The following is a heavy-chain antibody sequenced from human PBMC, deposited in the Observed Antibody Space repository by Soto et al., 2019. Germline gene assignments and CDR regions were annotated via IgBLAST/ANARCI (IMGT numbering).Heavy chain of an antibody. Sequence: QVQLQESGPGLVKPSETLSLTCSVSGGSITSYYWTWMRQPPGKGLEGIGNINHSGTSNQKSSLNSRVSISLDTSKNHFSLHLRSVTAADTAVYYCASDRWTCGDDRCYWNFDNWGQGTLVTFSS. CDR3: ASDRWTCGDDRCYWNFDN. CDR2: INHSGTS. CDR1: GGSITSYY. D-gene: IGHD2-21*02. J-gene: IGHJ4*02. V-gene: IGHV4-59*01.